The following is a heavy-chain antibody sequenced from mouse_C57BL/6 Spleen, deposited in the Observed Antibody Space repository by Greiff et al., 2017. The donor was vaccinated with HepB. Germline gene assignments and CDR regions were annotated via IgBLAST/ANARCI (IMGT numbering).Heavy chain of an antibody. CDR1: GYTFTSYD. J-gene: IGHJ4*01. CDR2: IYPRDGST. V-gene: IGHV1-85*01. CDR3: ARGGVTTNYYAMDY. D-gene: IGHD2-2*01. Sequence: QVQLKESGPELVKPGASVKLSCKASGYTFTSYDINWVKQRPGQGLEWIGWIYPRDGSTKYNEKFKGKATLTVDTSSSTAYMELHSLTSEDSAVYFCARGGVTTNYYAMDYWGQGTSFTVSS.